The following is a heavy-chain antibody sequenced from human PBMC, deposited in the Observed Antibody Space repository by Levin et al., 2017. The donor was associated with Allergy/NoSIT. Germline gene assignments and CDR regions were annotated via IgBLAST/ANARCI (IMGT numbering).Heavy chain of an antibody. CDR2: IYPGESDI. D-gene: IGHD2-21*02. J-gene: IGHJ6*04. CDR1: GYTYTSYW. V-gene: IGHV5-51*01. Sequence: GESLKISCKSSGYTYTSYWIGWVRQTPGKGLEWMGLIYPGESDIRYSPTFQGQVTISADKSISTAYLQWGSLKASDTGLYYCVRGDCGGDCYSRFYGMDVWGKGTTVTVSS. CDR3: VRGDCGGDCYSRFYGMDV.